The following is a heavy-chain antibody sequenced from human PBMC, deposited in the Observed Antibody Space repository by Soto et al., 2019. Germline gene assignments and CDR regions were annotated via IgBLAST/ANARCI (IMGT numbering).Heavy chain of an antibody. D-gene: IGHD2-21*02. Sequence: GGSLRLSCAASGFTFSGYAMHWVRQAPGKGLEWVAVISYDGSNKYYPDSVKGRFTISRDNSKNTLYLQMNSLRAEDTAVYYCARGIFAVVVTPVAFDIGGQGTMVTVSS. CDR3: ARGIFAVVVTPVAFDI. CDR2: ISYDGSNK. J-gene: IGHJ3*02. CDR1: GFTFSGYA. V-gene: IGHV3-30-3*01.